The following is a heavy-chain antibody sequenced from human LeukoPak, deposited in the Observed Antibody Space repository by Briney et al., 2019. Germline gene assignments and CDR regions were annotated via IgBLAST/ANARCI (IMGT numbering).Heavy chain of an antibody. CDR2: ISRGGDVT. CDR1: GFTFSTYA. CDR3: AARPGEVAVPYDY. V-gene: IGHV3-23*01. D-gene: IGHD2-15*01. Sequence: GGSLRLSCAASGFTFSTYAMTWVRQAPGKGLEWVSLISRGGDVTYYADSVKGGFTISRDSSKNTLYLQMHSLRAEDTAVYYCAARPGEVAVPYDYWGQGTLVTVSS. J-gene: IGHJ4*02.